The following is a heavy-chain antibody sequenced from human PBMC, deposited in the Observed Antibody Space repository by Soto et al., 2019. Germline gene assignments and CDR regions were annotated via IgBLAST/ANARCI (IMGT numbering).Heavy chain of an antibody. CDR2: INPSGGST. V-gene: IGHV1-46*03. Sequence: ASVKVSCTASGYTFTSYYMHWVRQAPAQGLERMGIINPSGGSTSYAQKFQGRVTMTRDTSTSTVYMELSSLRSEDTAVYYCARVIVVVPAARKPLANHYYYYGMDVWGQGTTVTVSS. J-gene: IGHJ6*02. CDR1: GYTFTSYY. CDR3: ARVIVVVPAARKPLANHYYYYGMDV. D-gene: IGHD2-2*01.